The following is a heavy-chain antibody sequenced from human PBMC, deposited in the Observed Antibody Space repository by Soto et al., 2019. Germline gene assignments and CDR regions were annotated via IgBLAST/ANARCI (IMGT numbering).Heavy chain of an antibody. Sequence: GASVKVSCKASGYTFTGYYMHWVRQAPGQGLEWMGWINPNSGGTNYAQKFQGWVTMTRDTSISTAYMELSRLRSDDTAVYYCARSYSSSWSLGFDYWGQGTLVTVSS. V-gene: IGHV1-2*04. CDR2: INPNSGGT. CDR3: ARSYSSSWSLGFDY. J-gene: IGHJ4*02. CDR1: GYTFTGYY. D-gene: IGHD6-13*01.